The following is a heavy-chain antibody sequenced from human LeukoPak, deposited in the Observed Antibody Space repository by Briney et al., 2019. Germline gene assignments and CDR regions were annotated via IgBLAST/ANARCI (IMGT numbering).Heavy chain of an antibody. Sequence: GSLRLSCAASGFTFSDYYMSWIRQAPGKGLEWIATISYSGRTYYNPSLTSQVTISIDTSKNQFSLKLTSVTAADTAVYYCAREMAVGYGVDWGQGTLVTVSS. CDR2: ISYSGRT. CDR1: GFTFSDYY. D-gene: IGHD5-12*01. J-gene: IGHJ4*02. CDR3: AREMAVGYGVD. V-gene: IGHV4-38-2*02.